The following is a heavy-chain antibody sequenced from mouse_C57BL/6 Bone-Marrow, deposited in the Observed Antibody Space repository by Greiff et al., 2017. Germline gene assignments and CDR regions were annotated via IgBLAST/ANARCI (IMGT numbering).Heavy chain of an antibody. CDR1: GYTFTSYW. D-gene: IGHD1-1*01. J-gene: IGHJ1*03. CDR3: AREIYYYGSRSYWYFDV. V-gene: IGHV1-69*01. Sequence: QVQLQPPGAELVMPGASVKLSCKASGYTFTSYWMHWVKQRPGQGLEWIGEIDPSDSYTNYNQKFKGKSTLTVDKSSSTAYMQLSSLTSEDSAVYYCAREIYYYGSRSYWYFDVWGTGTTVTVSS. CDR2: IDPSDSYT.